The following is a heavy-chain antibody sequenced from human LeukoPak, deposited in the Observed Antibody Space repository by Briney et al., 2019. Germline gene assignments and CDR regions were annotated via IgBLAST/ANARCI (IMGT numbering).Heavy chain of an antibody. D-gene: IGHD4-23*01. CDR1: GGSISSYY. V-gene: IGHV4-4*07. J-gene: IGHJ4*02. CDR3: ASMDYGGNSEF. Sequence: SETLSLTCTVSGGSISSYYWNWIRQPAGKGLEWIGRIYTSGSTNYNPSLKSRVTMSVDTSKNQFSLKLSSVTAADTALYYCASMDYGGNSEFWGQGTLVTVSS. CDR2: IYTSGST.